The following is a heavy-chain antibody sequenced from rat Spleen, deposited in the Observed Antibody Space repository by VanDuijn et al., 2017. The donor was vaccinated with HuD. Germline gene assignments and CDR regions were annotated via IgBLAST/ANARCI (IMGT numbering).Heavy chain of an antibody. CDR2: INYDGGST. Sequence: EVQLVESGGGLVQPGRSLKLSCAASGFTFNDYYLAWVRQAPTKGLEWVASINYDGGSTHYRDSVKGRFTISRDNAKNSLYLQMDSLRSEDTATYYCARRSGLYWGQGVMVTVSS. J-gene: IGHJ2*01. D-gene: IGHD1-11*01. CDR3: ARRSGLY. V-gene: IGHV5-20*01. CDR1: GFTFNDYY.